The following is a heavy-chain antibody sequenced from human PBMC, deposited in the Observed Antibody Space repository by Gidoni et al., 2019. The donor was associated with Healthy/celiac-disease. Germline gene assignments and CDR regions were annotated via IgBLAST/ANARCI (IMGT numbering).Heavy chain of an antibody. CDR2: ISYDGSNK. Sequence: QVQLVESGGGVVQPGRSLRLSCAASGFTFSSSGMHWVRQAPGKGLEWVAVISYDGSNKYYADSVKGRFTSSRDNSKNTLYLQMNSLRAEDTAVYYCAKDGYYYDSSGYHDYWGQGTLVTVSS. V-gene: IGHV3-30*18. D-gene: IGHD3-22*01. J-gene: IGHJ4*02. CDR1: GFTFSSSG. CDR3: AKDGYYYDSSGYHDY.